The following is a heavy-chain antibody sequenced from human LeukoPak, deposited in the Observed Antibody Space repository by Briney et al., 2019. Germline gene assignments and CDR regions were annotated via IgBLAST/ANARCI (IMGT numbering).Heavy chain of an antibody. CDR2: ISTSSTYI. Sequence: GGSLRLSCAASGFTFSGYSGYTMNWVRQAPGKGLEWVSSISTSSTYIYYADSVKGRFTISRDNAKTSLYLQMNSLRAEDTAVYYCARTGIREYYFDYWGQGTLVTVSS. CDR1: GFTFSGYSGYT. D-gene: IGHD3-10*01. J-gene: IGHJ4*02. V-gene: IGHV3-21*01. CDR3: ARTGIREYYFDY.